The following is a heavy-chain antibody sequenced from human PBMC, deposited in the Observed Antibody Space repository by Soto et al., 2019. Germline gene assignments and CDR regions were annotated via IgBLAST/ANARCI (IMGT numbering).Heavy chain of an antibody. J-gene: IGHJ3*02. V-gene: IGHV1-46*01. CDR1: GYTFTRYY. Sequence: GASVKVSCKASGYTFTRYYVHWVRQAPGQGLEWMGLINPSGGSTTYAQKFQGRVTMIRDTSTTTVHMELSSLSCEDTAVYYCAKDQRRWLQSGGLDAFDIWGQGTMVTVSS. CDR2: INPSGGST. CDR3: AKDQRRWLQSGGLDAFDI. D-gene: IGHD5-12*01.